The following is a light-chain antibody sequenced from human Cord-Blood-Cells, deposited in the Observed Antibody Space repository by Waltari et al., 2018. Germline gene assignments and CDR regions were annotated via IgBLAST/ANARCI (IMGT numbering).Light chain of an antibody. CDR1: SSNIGSNY. J-gene: IGLJ3*02. CDR3: AAWDDSLSGRV. CDR2: SNN. Sequence: QSVLTQPPSASGTPGQRVTISCSGSSSNIGSNYVYWYQQLPATAPKLLICSNNHRPSGVPERFSGSKSGTSASLAIGGLRSEDEADYYWAAWDDSLSGRVFGGGTKLTV. V-gene: IGLV1-47*02.